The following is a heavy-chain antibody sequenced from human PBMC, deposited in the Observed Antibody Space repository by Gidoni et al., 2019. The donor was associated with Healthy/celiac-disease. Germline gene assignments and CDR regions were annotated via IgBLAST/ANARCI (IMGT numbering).Heavy chain of an antibody. CDR3: ARDREQWPELGY. V-gene: IGHV3-21*01. J-gene: IGHJ4*02. CDR2: ISSSSSYI. D-gene: IGHD6-19*01. Sequence: EVQLVESGGGLVTPGGSLRLSCAASGFTFSSYSMHWVRQAPGKGLGCVSSISSSSSYIYYADSVKGRFTISRDNAKNSLYLQMNSLRAEDTAVYYCARDREQWPELGYWGQGTLVTVSS. CDR1: GFTFSSYS.